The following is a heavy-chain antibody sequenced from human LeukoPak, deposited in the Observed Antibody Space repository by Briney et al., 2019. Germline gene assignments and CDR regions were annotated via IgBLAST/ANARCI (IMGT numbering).Heavy chain of an antibody. J-gene: IGHJ5*02. CDR2: ISYGGSNK. CDR1: GFTFSSYA. V-gene: IGHV3-30*04. Sequence: GRSLRLSCAASGFTFSSYAMHWVRQAPGKGLEWVAVISYGGSNKYYADSVKGRFTISRDNSKNTLYLQMNSLRAEDTAVYYCXXSTVTTKNWFDPWGQGTLVTVSS. CDR3: XXSTVTTKNWFDP. D-gene: IGHD4-17*01.